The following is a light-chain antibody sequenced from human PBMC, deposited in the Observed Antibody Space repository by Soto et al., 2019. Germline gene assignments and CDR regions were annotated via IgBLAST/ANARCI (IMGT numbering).Light chain of an antibody. CDR2: GAS. CDR3: QQYGSSPPWA. Sequence: DIVLTQSPGTLSLSPGERATLSCRASQSVSSSYLAWYQKKPGQAPRLLIYGASSRATGIPDRFSGSGSATDFTLTISRLEPEDFAVYYCQQYGSSPPWAFGQGTKVEIK. CDR1: QSVSSSY. V-gene: IGKV3-20*01. J-gene: IGKJ1*01.